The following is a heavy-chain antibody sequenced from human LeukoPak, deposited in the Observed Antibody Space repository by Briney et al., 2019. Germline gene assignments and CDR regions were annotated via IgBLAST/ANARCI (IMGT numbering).Heavy chain of an antibody. CDR3: ARGRGYCSSTSCHSPDY. CDR2: ISYDGSDK. Sequence: GGSLRLSCAASGFTFSGYAMYWVRQAPGKGLEWEAVISYDGSDKYYADSVKGRFTISRDNSKNTLYVQMNSLRAEDTAVYYCARGRGYCSSTSCHSPDYWGQGTLVTVSS. J-gene: IGHJ4*02. V-gene: IGHV3-30-3*01. CDR1: GFTFSGYA. D-gene: IGHD2-2*01.